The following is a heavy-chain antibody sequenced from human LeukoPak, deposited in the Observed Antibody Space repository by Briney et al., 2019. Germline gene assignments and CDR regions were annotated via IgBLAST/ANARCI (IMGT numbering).Heavy chain of an antibody. D-gene: IGHD1-26*01. J-gene: IGHJ6*03. V-gene: IGHV3-73*01. CDR1: GFTFSGSA. CDR2: IRSKANSYAT. CDR3: TRQTVVGPFNYYYMDV. Sequence: GGSLRLSCAASGFTFSGSAMHWVRQASGKGLEWVGRIRSKANSYATAYAASVKGRFTISRDDSKNTAYLQMNSLKTEDTAVYYCTRQTVVGPFNYYYMDVWGKGTTVTVSS.